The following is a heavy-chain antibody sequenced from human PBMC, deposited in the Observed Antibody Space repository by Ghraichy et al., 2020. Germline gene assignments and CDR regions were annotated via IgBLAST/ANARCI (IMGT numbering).Heavy chain of an antibody. CDR3: ARVCSSTSCYGFDP. Sequence: ASVKVSCKASGYTFTGYYMHWVRQAPGQGLEWMGRINPNSGGTNYAQKFQGRVTMTRDTSISTAYMELSRLRFDDTAVYYCARVCSSTSCYGFDPWGQGTLVTVSS. CDR2: INPNSGGT. CDR1: GYTFTGYY. D-gene: IGHD2-2*01. J-gene: IGHJ5*02. V-gene: IGHV1-2*06.